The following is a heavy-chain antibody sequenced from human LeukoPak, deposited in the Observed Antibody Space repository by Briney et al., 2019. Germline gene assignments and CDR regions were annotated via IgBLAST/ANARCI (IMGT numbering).Heavy chain of an antibody. D-gene: IGHD5-12*01. V-gene: IGHV3-11*01. CDR3: ARASGSWAD. CDR2: ISNSGTTI. CDR1: GFTFSDYH. Sequence: GGSLRLSCAASGFTFSDYHMTWIRQAPGKGLEWVSYISNSGTTIYHADSVKGRFTISRDNAKNSLYLQMNSLRAEDTAVYYCARASGSWADWGQGTLVTVSS. J-gene: IGHJ4*02.